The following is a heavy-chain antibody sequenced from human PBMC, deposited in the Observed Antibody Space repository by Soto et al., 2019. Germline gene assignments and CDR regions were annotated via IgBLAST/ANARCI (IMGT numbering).Heavy chain of an antibody. D-gene: IGHD1-26*01. Sequence: GASVKVSFKTSGYTFTAYHIHWVRQAPGQGLEWMGWINPNSGGANYAQKFEGRVTMTRDTSISTVYMELSRLGSDDTALYYCARDYSGHGMDVWGQGTTVTVSS. CDR3: ARDYSGHGMDV. V-gene: IGHV1-2*02. CDR2: INPNSGGA. CDR1: GYTFTAYH. J-gene: IGHJ6*02.